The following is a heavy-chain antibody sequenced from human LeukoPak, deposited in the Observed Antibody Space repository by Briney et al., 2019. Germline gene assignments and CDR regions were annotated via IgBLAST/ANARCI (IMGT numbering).Heavy chain of an antibody. Sequence: GGSLRLSCAASGFTISSHYMHCVRRAPGKGLVWVSRINNDGNSRSYAESVKGRFTISGDYAKNTLHLQMNSLRAEDTAVYYCAREVNSGSYYFDYWGRGTLVTVSS. V-gene: IGHV3-74*01. J-gene: IGHJ4*02. CDR2: INNDGNSR. CDR3: AREVNSGSYYFDY. CDR1: GFTISSHY. D-gene: IGHD1-26*01.